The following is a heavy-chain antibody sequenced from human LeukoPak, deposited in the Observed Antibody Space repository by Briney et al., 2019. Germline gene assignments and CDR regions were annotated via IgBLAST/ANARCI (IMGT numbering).Heavy chain of an antibody. CDR2: IYYSEST. Sequence: SETLSLTCTVSGGSMASGGYYWTWIRQHPGKGLEWIGYIYYSESTYYNPSLKSRVTISVDTSKNQFSLKLSSVTAADEAVYYCARDIRYSFNWFDPWGQGTLVTVSS. CDR1: GGSMASGGYY. D-gene: IGHD5-18*01. CDR3: ARDIRYSFNWFDP. V-gene: IGHV4-31*03. J-gene: IGHJ5*02.